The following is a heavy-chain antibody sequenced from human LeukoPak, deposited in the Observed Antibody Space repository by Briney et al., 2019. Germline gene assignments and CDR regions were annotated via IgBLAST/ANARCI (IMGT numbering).Heavy chain of an antibody. CDR3: AKGGLQARNWYFAL. Sequence: GGSLRLSCAASGFTFSSYSMNWVRQAPGKGLEWVSSISSSSSYIYYADSMKGRFTISRDNAKNSLYLQMNSLRAEDTAVYYCAKGGLQARNWYFALWGRGTLVTVSS. D-gene: IGHD5-18*01. J-gene: IGHJ2*01. CDR1: GFTFSSYS. V-gene: IGHV3-21*01. CDR2: ISSSSSYI.